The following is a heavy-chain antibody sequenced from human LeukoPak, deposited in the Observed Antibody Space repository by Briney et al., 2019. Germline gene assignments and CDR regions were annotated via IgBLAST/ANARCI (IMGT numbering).Heavy chain of an antibody. CDR3: ARSPTRRRTTVNPYYFDY. V-gene: IGHV1-8*01. J-gene: IGHJ4*02. CDR1: GYTFTSYD. CDR2: MNPNSGNT. D-gene: IGHD4-17*01. Sequence: ASVKVSCKASGYTFTSYDINWARQATGQGLEWMGWMNPNSGNTGYAQKFQGRVTMTRNTSITTAYMELSSLRSEDTAVYYCARSPTRRRTTVNPYYFDYWGQGTLVTVSS.